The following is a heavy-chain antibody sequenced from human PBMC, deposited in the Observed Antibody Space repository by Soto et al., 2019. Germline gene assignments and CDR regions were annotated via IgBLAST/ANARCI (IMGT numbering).Heavy chain of an antibody. CDR3: VSSNIVGRPG. J-gene: IGHJ3*01. CDR1: GYDFSIYW. CDR2: IYPAASDT. D-gene: IGHD6-6*01. Sequence: LGESLKISCKGSGYDFSIYWIGWVRQMPGKGLEWMGIIYPAASDTIYSPSLQGQVTISVDKSINTAYLQWSSLRAEDTAVYYCVSSNIVGRPGGGQGTMVTVSS. V-gene: IGHV5-51*01.